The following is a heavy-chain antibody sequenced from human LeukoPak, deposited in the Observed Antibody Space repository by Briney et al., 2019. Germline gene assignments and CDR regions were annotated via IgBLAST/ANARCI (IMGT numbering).Heavy chain of an antibody. J-gene: IGHJ6*02. V-gene: IGHV3-23*01. CDR1: GFTFSSYA. Sequence: PGGSLRLSCAASGFTFSSYAVSWVRQAPGKGLEWVSGISGSGGSTYYADSVKGRFTISRDNSKNTLYLQMNSLRAQDTAVYYCARELRSWAAAGTKFLNVWGQGTTVTVSS. CDR3: ARELRSWAAAGTKFLNV. CDR2: ISGSGGST. D-gene: IGHD6-13*01.